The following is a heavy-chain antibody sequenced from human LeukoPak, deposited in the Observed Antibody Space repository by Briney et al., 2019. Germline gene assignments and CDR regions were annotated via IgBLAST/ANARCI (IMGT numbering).Heavy chain of an antibody. V-gene: IGHV4-34*01. J-gene: IGHJ4*02. D-gene: IGHD2-2*01. CDR1: GGSFSGYY. Sequence: SETLSLTCAVYGGSFSGYYWSWIRQPPGKGLEWIGEINHSGSTNYNPSLKSRVTISVDTSKNQFSLKLSSVTAADTAVYYCARVSFSPIFDCWGQGTLVTVSS. CDR3: ARVSFSPIFDC. CDR2: INHSGST.